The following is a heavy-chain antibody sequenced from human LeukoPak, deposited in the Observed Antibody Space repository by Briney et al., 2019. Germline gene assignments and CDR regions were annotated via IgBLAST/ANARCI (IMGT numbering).Heavy chain of an antibody. D-gene: IGHD6-13*01. J-gene: IGHJ4*02. CDR2: IYHSGST. CDR3: ARGYSSSWYYFDY. V-gene: IGHV4-30-2*01. CDR1: GGSISSGGYS. Sequence: SETLSLTCAVSGGSISSGGYSWSWIRQPPGKGLEWIGYIYHSGSTYYNPSLKSRVTISVDRSKNQFSLKLSSMTAADTAVYYCARGYSSSWYYFDYWGQGTLVTVPS.